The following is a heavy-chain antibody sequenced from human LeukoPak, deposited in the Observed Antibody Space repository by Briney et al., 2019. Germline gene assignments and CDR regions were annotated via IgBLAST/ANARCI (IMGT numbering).Heavy chain of an antibody. CDR3: ARHFTPNSSGWYDESEVDY. V-gene: IGHV5-10-1*01. J-gene: IGHJ4*02. Sequence: GESLKISCQGSGYSFTSYWISWVRQMPGKGLEWMGRIDPSDSYTNYSPSFQGHVTISADKSISTAYLQWSSLKASDTAMYYCARHFTPNSSGWYDESEVDYWGQGTLVTVSS. CDR1: GYSFTSYW. CDR2: IDPSDSYT. D-gene: IGHD6-19*01.